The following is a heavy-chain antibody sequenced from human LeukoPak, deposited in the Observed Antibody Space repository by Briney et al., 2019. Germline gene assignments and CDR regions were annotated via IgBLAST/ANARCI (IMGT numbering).Heavy chain of an antibody. D-gene: IGHD3-16*01. CDR2: IWYDGSNK. Sequence: PGRSLRLSCAASGCTFSSYGMHWVRQAPGKGLEWVAVIWYDGSNKYYADSVKGRFTIPRDNSKNTLYLQMNSMRAEDTAVYYCAGDSKYVRGGIDYWGQGTLVTVSS. CDR1: GCTFSSYG. CDR3: AGDSKYVRGGIDY. V-gene: IGHV3-33*01. J-gene: IGHJ4*02.